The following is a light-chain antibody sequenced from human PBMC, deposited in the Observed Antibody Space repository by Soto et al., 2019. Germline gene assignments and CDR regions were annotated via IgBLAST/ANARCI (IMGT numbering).Light chain of an antibody. V-gene: IGKV3-15*01. J-gene: IGKJ4*01. CDR1: QSVSAS. CDR3: QKYNDWPPLT. Sequence: EIVMTQSPATLSVSPGERATLSCRASQSVSASLAWYQQKPGQAPRLLIYGASTRATGIPARFSGSGSGTDFTLTISSLQSEDFAVYYCQKYNDWPPLTFGGGTKVEIK. CDR2: GAS.